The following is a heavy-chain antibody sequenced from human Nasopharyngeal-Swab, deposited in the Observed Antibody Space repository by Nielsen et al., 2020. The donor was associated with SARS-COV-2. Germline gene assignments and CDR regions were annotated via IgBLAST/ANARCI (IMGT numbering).Heavy chain of an antibody. V-gene: IGHV3-74*01. CDR3: ARGFASSLR. CDR2: MNSDGSRT. Sequence: GGSLRLSCAASGFTFSSYWMHWVRQAPGEGLVWVSRMNSDGSRTNYADSVKGRFTISRDNAKKTLYLQMNSLRAEDTAVYYCARGFASSLRWGQGTLVTVSS. J-gene: IGHJ4*02. D-gene: IGHD5/OR15-5a*01. CDR1: GFTFSSYW.